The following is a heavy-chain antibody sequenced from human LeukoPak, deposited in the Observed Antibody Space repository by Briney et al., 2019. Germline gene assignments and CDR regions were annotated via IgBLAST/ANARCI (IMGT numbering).Heavy chain of an antibody. D-gene: IGHD3-10*01. CDR3: ARGVWFGSAFDI. CDR1: GGSISGSRYY. Sequence: SETLSLTCTVSGGSISGSRYYWNWIRQPAGKGLEWIGRMYTSGSTNYNPSLKSRVTISVDTSKNQFSLKLRFVTAADTAVYSCARGVWFGSAFDIWGQGTMVTVSS. CDR2: MYTSGST. J-gene: IGHJ3*02. V-gene: IGHV4-61*02.